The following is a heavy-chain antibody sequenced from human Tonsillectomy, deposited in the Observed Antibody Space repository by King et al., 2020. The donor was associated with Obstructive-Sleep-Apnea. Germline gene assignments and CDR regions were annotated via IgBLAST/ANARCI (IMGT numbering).Heavy chain of an antibody. J-gene: IGHJ4*02. Sequence: VQLVESGGGFIQPGGSLRLSCAASGFTFSRYGMSWVRQAPGKGLEWVSGISGTGGRTYYADSVKGRFTISSDTSKNTLYLHMNSLRAEDTAIYYCAENSRQWRVDYWGQGTLVTVSS. CDR1: GFTFSRYG. D-gene: IGHD6-19*01. CDR2: ISGTGGRT. CDR3: AENSRQWRVDY. V-gene: IGHV3-23*04.